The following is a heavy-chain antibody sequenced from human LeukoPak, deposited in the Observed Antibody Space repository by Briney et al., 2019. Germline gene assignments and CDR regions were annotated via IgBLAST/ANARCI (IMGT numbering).Heavy chain of an antibody. CDR2: ISTTDTTK. J-gene: IGHJ4*02. CDR1: GFTFSSYE. V-gene: IGHV3-48*03. D-gene: IGHD2-21*01. CDR3: ARETLHCGGDCFDY. Sequence: PGGSLTLSCATSGFTFSSYEWNWVRQPPGKGLEWLSYISTTDTTKYYADSVKGRFTISRDNAKNSLFLHMNSLRVEDTALYYCARETLHCGGDCFDYWGQGTLVTVSS.